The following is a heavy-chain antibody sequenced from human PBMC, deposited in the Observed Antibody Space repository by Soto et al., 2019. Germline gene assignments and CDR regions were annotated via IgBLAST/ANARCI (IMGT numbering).Heavy chain of an antibody. V-gene: IGHV1-69*13. CDR3: ARAYCGGDSNSTYLYSLDC. Sequence: ASVKVSCKASGGTFSSYAISWVRQAPGQGLEWMGGIIPIFGTANYAQKFQGRVTITADESTSTAYMELSSLRSEDTAVYYCARAYCGGDSNSTYLYSLDCCGLEPLVTV. D-gene: IGHD2-21*02. J-gene: IGHJ4*02. CDR1: GGTFSSYA. CDR2: IIPIFGTA.